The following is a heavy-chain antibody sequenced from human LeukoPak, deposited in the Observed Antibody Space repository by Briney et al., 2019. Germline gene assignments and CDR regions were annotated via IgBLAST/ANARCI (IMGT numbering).Heavy chain of an antibody. CDR1: GFTFSGSA. D-gene: IGHD3-9*01. V-gene: IGHV3-73*01. Sequence: GGSLRLSCAASGFTFSGSAMHWVRQASGKGLEWVGRIRSKANSYATAYAASVKGRFTISRDDSKNTAYLQMNSLKTEDTAVYHCTRLTANPYYDILTGYPVKYYYYYMDVWGKGTTVTVSS. CDR2: IRSKANSYAT. CDR3: TRLTANPYYDILTGYPVKYYYYYMDV. J-gene: IGHJ6*03.